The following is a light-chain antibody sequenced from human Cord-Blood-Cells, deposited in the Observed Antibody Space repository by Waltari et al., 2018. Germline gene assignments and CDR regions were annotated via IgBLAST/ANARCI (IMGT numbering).Light chain of an antibody. CDR3: SSYAGSNNWV. V-gene: IGLV2-8*01. J-gene: IGLJ3*02. CDR2: EVS. CDR1: STAVGGYNY. Sequence: QSALTQPPYASGSPGQSVTISCTGTSTAVGGYNYVSRYQQHPGKAPKLMIYEVSKRPSGVPDRFSGSKSGNTASLTVSGLQAEDEADYYCSSYAGSNNWVFGGGTKLTVL.